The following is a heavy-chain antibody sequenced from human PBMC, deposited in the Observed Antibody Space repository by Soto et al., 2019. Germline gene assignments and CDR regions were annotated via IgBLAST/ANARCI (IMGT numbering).Heavy chain of an antibody. CDR1: GYTFTSYY. CDR3: ARENDFWSGYYVHYYYMDV. J-gene: IGHJ6*03. V-gene: IGHV1-8*01. CDR2: MNPNSGNT. Sequence: GGSMEVSSKASGYTFTSYYINSVRQATGQGLEWMGWMNPNSGNTGYAQKFQGRVTMTRNTSISTAYMELSSLRSEDTAVYYCARENDFWSGYYVHYYYMDVWGKGTTVTVSS. D-gene: IGHD3-3*01.